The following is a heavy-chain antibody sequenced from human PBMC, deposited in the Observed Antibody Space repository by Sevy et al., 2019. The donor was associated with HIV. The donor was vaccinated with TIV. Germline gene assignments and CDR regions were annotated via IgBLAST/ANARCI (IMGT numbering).Heavy chain of an antibody. J-gene: IGHJ3*02. D-gene: IGHD6-13*01. V-gene: IGHV3-21*01. CDR3: ARGPARIPAADRDI. CDR1: GFTLSSYS. CDR2: ISSSSSYI. Sequence: GGSLRLSCAASGFTLSSYSMSWVRQAPGKGLEWVSYISSSSSYIYYADSVKGRFTISRDNAKNSLYLQMNSLRAEDTAVYHCARGPARIPAADRDIWGQGTMVTVSS.